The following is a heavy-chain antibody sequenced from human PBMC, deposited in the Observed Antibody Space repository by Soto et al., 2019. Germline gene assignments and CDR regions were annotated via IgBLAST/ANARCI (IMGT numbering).Heavy chain of an antibody. CDR1: GFTFSDSY. CDR2: ISTGSTYT. Sequence: QVQLVESGGGLVKPGGSLRLSCAASGFTFSDSYMSWIRQAPGKGLEWVSYISTGSTYTNYADSVKGRFTISRDNAKISLYLQMNSLRAEDTAVYYCARDNSYGDYGTDWGQGTLVTVSS. CDR3: ARDNSYGDYGTD. J-gene: IGHJ4*02. V-gene: IGHV3-11*06. D-gene: IGHD4-17*01.